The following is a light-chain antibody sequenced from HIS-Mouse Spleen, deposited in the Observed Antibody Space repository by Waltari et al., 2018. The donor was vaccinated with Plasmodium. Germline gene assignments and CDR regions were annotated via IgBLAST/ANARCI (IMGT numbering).Light chain of an antibody. Sequence: MTQSPSTLSASVGDRVTITCRASQSISSWLAWYQQKPGKAPKHLIYKASSLESGVPSRFSGSGSGTEFTLTISSLQPDDFATYYCQQYNSYSWTFGQGTKVEIK. CDR1: QSISSW. CDR3: QQYNSYSWT. CDR2: KAS. V-gene: IGKV1-5*03. J-gene: IGKJ1*01.